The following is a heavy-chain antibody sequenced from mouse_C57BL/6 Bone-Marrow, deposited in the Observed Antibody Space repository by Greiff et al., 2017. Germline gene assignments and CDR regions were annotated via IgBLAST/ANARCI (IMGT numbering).Heavy chain of an antibody. CDR3: ARVTTGEGYFDV. J-gene: IGHJ1*03. D-gene: IGHD1-1*01. V-gene: IGHV1-9*01. Sequence: VQLQQSGAELMKPGASVKLSCKATGYTFTGYWIEWVKQRPGHGLEWIGEILPGSGSTNNNEKFKGKATFTADTSSNTAYMQLSSLTTEDSAIYYWARVTTGEGYFDVWGTGTTVTVSS. CDR2: ILPGSGST. CDR1: GYTFTGYW.